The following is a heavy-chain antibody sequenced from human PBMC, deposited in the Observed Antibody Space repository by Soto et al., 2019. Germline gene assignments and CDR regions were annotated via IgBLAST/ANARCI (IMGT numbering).Heavy chain of an antibody. CDR3: AGGLGAKAGWYFDL. CDR1: GGTFSSYA. V-gene: IGHV1-69*01. J-gene: IGHJ2*01. Sequence: QVQLVQSGDEVKKPGSSVKVSCKASGGTFSSYAISWVRQAPGQGLEWMGGIIPIFGTANYAHKFQGRVMITADESTSTAYMELSSLRSEDTPVPYCAGGLGAKAGWYFDLWGRGTLVTVYS. D-gene: IGHD7-27*01. CDR2: IIPIFGTA.